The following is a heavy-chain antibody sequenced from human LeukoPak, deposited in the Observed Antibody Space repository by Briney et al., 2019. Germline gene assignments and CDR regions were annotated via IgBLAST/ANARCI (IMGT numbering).Heavy chain of an antibody. CDR3: ARESISGHRDFDY. D-gene: IGHD1-26*01. Sequence: GGSLRLSCAASGFTFSDYYMSWIRQAPGKGLEWVSYISSSGSTIYYADSVKGRFTMSRDNAKNSLYLQMNSLRAEDTAVYYCARESISGHRDFDYWGQGALVTVSS. CDR1: GFTFSDYY. J-gene: IGHJ4*02. CDR2: ISSSGSTI. V-gene: IGHV3-11*04.